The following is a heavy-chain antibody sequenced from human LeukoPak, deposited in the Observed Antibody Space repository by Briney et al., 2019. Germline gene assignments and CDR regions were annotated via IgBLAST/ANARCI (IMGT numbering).Heavy chain of an antibody. V-gene: IGHV4-59*08. D-gene: IGHD2-8*01. CDR2: IYYSGST. CDR1: GGSISNYY. J-gene: IGHJ3*02. CDR3: ASIRCYKCAFDI. Sequence: SETLSLTCTVSGGSISNYYWSWIRQPPGKGLEWIGYIYYSGSTNYNPSLKSRVTISVDTSTNQFSLKLSSVTAADTAVYYCASIRCYKCAFDIWGQGTMVTVST.